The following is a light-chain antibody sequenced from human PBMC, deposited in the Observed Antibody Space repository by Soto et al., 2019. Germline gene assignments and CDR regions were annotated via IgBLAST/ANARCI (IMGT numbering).Light chain of an antibody. CDR3: QQYGSSPPFT. V-gene: IGKV3-20*01. Sequence: EIVLTQSPGTLSLSPGERATLSCRAIQSVSSRXXAXYQQTPGQAARLIIYXXSSRATGXPDRFSGSGAGTDFTLXXXXXXPEDFAVSYCQQYGSSPPFTFGGGTKVEIK. CDR1: QSVSSRX. J-gene: IGKJ4*01. CDR2: XXS.